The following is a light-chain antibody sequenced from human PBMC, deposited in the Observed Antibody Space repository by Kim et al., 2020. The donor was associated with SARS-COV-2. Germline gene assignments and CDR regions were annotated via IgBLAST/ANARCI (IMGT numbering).Light chain of an antibody. Sequence: APGEAARITCGGNNIGSKSVLWYQQKPGQAPVLVIYYGSDRPSGSTERFSGYNSGNTATLTISRVEAGDEADYYCQVWDSSSDHPVFGGGTQLTVL. CDR2: YGS. CDR1: NIGSKS. V-gene: IGLV3-21*04. J-gene: IGLJ3*02. CDR3: QVWDSSSDHPV.